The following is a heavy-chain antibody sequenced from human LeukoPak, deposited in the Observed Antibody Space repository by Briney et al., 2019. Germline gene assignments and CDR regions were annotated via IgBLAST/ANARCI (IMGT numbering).Heavy chain of an antibody. D-gene: IGHD4-17*01. CDR1: GGSLSSYY. Sequence: PSETLSLTCTVSGGSLSSYYWSWIRQPPGKGLEWIGYIYYSGSTNYNPSLKSRVTISVDTSKNQFSLKLSSVTAADTAVYYCARVSGYGDYGTLNDWGQGTLVTVSS. CDR3: ARVSGYGDYGTLND. J-gene: IGHJ4*02. CDR2: IYYSGST. V-gene: IGHV4-59*01.